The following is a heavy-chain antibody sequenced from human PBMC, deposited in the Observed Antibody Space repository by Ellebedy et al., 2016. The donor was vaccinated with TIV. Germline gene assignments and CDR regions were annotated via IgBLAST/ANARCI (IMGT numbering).Heavy chain of an antibody. V-gene: IGHV4-39*01. CDR2: IYYSGST. CDR1: GFTISSWSYY. Sequence: MPGGSLRLSCAVSGFTISSWSYYLGRFSQPPWKGLEWIGSIYYSGSTYYNPSLKSRVTISVDTYKNQFSLNLSSVTAAHTAVYYCARLDYSNYYFDYCGQGTLVTVSS. J-gene: IGHJ4*02. CDR3: ARLDYSNYYFDY. D-gene: IGHD4-11*01.